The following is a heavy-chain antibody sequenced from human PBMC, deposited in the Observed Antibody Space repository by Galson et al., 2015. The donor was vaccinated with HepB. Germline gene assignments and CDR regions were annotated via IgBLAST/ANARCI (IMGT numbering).Heavy chain of an antibody. CDR3: ARGSSSGWYTVYFQH. V-gene: IGHV3-30*04. CDR1: GFTFSSYA. J-gene: IGHJ1*01. CDR2: ISYDGSNK. Sequence: SLRLSCAASGFTFSSYALHWVRQAPGKGLEWVAVISYDGSNKYYADSVHGPFPISRDNSKTTLYLQMNSLRAEDTSVYYCARGSSSGWYTVYFQHWGQGTLVTVSS. D-gene: IGHD6-19*01.